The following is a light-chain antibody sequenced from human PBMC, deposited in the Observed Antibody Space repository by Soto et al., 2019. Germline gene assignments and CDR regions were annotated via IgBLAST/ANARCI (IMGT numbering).Light chain of an antibody. J-gene: IGLJ1*01. CDR2: EGS. V-gene: IGLV2-23*01. Sequence: QPVLTQPASVSGSPGQSITISCTGTSSDVGSYNLVSWYQHHPGKAPKLMIYEGSKRPSGVSNRFSGSKSGNTASLTISGLQAEDEADYHCCSYAGSSTWVFGTGTKVTVL. CDR1: SSDVGSYNL. CDR3: CSYAGSSTWV.